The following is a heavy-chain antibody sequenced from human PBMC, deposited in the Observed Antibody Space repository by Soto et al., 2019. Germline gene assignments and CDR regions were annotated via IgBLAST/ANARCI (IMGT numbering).Heavy chain of an antibody. J-gene: IGHJ1*01. CDR2: TTGSGANK. CDR1: GFTFNNYA. CDR3: AKDGDFGEDGTAEYFEH. V-gene: IGHV3-23*01. Sequence: EVNLLESGGGLVQPGESLRISCVGSGFTFNNYAMTWVRQAPGKGLEWVSGTTGSGANKHYADSVRGRFTISRDNSKKTLYLEMKSLRVEDTAVYYCAKDGDFGEDGTAEYFEHWGQGTLVTVSS. D-gene: IGHD4-17*01.